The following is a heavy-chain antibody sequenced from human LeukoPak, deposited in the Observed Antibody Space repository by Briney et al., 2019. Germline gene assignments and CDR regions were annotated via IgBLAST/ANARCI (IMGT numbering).Heavy chain of an antibody. V-gene: IGHV4-61*02. CDR1: GGSISSGSYY. D-gene: IGHD3-16*01. CDR2: IYTSGST. CDR3: ARASGGVANEFFAIDYYYYYMDV. Sequence: SQTLSLTCTVSGGSISSGSYYWSWIRQPAGKGLEWIGRIYTSGSTNYNPSLKSRVTISVGTSKNQFSLKLSSVTAADTAVYYCARASGGVANEFFAIDYYYYYMDVWGKGTTVTVSS. J-gene: IGHJ6*03.